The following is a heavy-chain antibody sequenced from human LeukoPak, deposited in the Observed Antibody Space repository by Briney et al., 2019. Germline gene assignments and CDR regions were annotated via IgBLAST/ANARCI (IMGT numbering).Heavy chain of an antibody. J-gene: IGHJ5*02. V-gene: IGHV4-61*02. CDR2: IYTSGST. CDR3: ARDIVVVPAAMRMGYNWFDP. CDR1: GGSISSGSYY. Sequence: SETLSLTCTVSGGSISSGSYYWSWIRQPAGKGLEWIGRIYTSGSTNHNPSLKSRVTISVDTSKNQFSLKLSSVTAADTAVYYCARDIVVVPAAMRMGYNWFDPWGQGTLVTVSS. D-gene: IGHD2-2*01.